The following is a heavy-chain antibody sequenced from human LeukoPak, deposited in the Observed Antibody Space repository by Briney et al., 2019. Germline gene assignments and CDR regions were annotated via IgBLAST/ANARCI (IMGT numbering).Heavy chain of an antibody. CDR3: AKRTMSAFDS. CDR2: ISGSGNGT. Sequence: GGSLRLSCTASGFTFRTYAMNWVRQAPGKGLEWLSGISGSGNGTYYADSVKGRFIISRDNSKNMVFLQMSSLTVEDAATYYCAKRTMSAFDSWGQGTQLIVSS. V-gene: IGHV3-23*01. D-gene: IGHD5-24*01. J-gene: IGHJ4*02. CDR1: GFTFRTYA.